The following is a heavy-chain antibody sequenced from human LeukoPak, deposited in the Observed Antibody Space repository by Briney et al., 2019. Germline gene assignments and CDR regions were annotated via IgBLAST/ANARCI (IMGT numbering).Heavy chain of an antibody. V-gene: IGHV1-2*02. CDR3: AREDYFDGDYYNWFDP. D-gene: IGHD4-17*01. Sequence: ASVKVSCKAFGYTFTGYYMHWVRQAPGQGLEWMGWINPNGGGTNYAQKFQGRVTMTRDTSISTAYMELSRLRSDDTAVYYCAREDYFDGDYYNWFDPWGQGTLVTVSS. J-gene: IGHJ5*02. CDR2: INPNGGGT. CDR1: GYTFTGYY.